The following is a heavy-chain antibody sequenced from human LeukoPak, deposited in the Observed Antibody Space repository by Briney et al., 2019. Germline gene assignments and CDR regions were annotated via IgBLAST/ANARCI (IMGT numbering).Heavy chain of an antibody. V-gene: IGHV4-59*01. D-gene: IGHD3-3*01. J-gene: IGHJ5*02. CDR1: GGSISSYY. CDR2: IYYSGST. CDR3: ARDHRGTIFGVGNNWFDP. Sequence: PSETLSLTCTVSGGSISSYYWSWIRQPPGKGLEWIGYIYYSGSTNYNPSLKSRVTISVDTSKNQFSLKLSSVTAADTAVYYCARDHRGTIFGVGNNWFDPWGQGTLVTVSS.